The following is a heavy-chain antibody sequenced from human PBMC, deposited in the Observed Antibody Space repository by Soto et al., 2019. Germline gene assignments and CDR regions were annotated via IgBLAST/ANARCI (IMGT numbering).Heavy chain of an antibody. CDR3: ARGGVSTRTFDY. CDR1: GYNFAGYW. J-gene: IGHJ4*02. CDR2: IYPSDSDT. Sequence: PGDSLKISCKGDGYNFAGYWIAWVRQMPGKGLELMGIIYPSDSDTRYRPSFQGQVTISADKSISSAYLQWSSLRASDAAMYYCARGGVSTRTFDYWGQGTPVTVSS. D-gene: IGHD3-3*01. V-gene: IGHV5-51*01.